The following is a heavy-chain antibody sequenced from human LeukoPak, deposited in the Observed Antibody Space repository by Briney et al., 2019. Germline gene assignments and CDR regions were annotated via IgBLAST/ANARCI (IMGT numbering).Heavy chain of an antibody. J-gene: IGHJ3*02. V-gene: IGHV1-2*02. CDR2: INPNSGGT. CDR3: ARGKLVDYGDAFDAFDI. Sequence: GASVKVSCKASGYTFISYGISWVRQAPGQGLEWMGWINPNSGGTNYAQKFQGRVTMTRDTSISTAYMELSRLRSDDTAVYYCARGKLVDYGDAFDAFDIWGQGTMVTVSS. D-gene: IGHD4-17*01. CDR1: GYTFISYG.